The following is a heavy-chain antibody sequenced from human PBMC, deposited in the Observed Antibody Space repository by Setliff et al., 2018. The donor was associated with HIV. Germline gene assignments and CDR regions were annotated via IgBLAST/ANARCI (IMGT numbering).Heavy chain of an antibody. D-gene: IGHD2-15*01. Sequence: GGSLRLSCAASGFTVSNNYMKWVRQAPGKGLEWASLIYSGGSTYYADSVKGRFTISRDNSKNTLYLQMNSLRAEDTAVYYCARDRTCSGGSCYGTWGQGTMVTVSS. CDR3: ARDRTCSGGSCYGT. CDR1: GFTVSNNY. J-gene: IGHJ5*02. V-gene: IGHV3-53*01. CDR2: IYSGGST.